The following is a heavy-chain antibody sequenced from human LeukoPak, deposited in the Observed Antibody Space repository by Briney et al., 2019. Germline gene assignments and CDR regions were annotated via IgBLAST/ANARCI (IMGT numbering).Heavy chain of an antibody. Sequence: SETLSLTCTVSGGSISSYYWSWIRQPAGKGLEWIGRIYTSGSTNYNPSLKSRVTMSVDTSKNQFSLKLSSVTAADTAVYYCARELGDYVSHDAFDIWGQGTMVTVSS. V-gene: IGHV4-4*07. CDR3: ARELGDYVSHDAFDI. D-gene: IGHD3-16*01. J-gene: IGHJ3*02. CDR2: IYTSGST. CDR1: GGSISSYY.